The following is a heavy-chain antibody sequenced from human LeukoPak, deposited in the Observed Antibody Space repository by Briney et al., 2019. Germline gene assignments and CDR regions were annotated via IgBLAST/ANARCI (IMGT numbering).Heavy chain of an antibody. Sequence: PGGSLRLSCAAYGFTFSDYYMSWIRQAPGKGLEWVSYISSSGSNIYYADSVKGRFTISRDNAKNSLYLQMNSLRAEDTAVYYCARDRPYYDSSGYSLDYWGQGTLVTVSS. CDR1: GFTFSDYY. J-gene: IGHJ4*02. D-gene: IGHD3-22*01. CDR3: ARDRPYYDSSGYSLDY. CDR2: ISSSGSNI. V-gene: IGHV3-11*01.